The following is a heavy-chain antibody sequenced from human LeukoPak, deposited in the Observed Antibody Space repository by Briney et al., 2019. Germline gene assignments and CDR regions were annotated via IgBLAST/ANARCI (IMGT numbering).Heavy chain of an antibody. V-gene: IGHV1-18*04. J-gene: IGHJ5*02. CDR3: ARVSGGDIVVVVAATLENWFDP. Sequence: ASVKVSCKASGYTFTSYGISWVRQAPGQGLEWMGWISAYNGNTNYAQKHQGRVTMTTDTSTSTAYMELRSLRSDDTAVYYCARVSGGDIVVVVAATLENWFDPWGQGTLVTVSS. CDR2: ISAYNGNT. CDR1: GYTFTSYG. D-gene: IGHD2-15*01.